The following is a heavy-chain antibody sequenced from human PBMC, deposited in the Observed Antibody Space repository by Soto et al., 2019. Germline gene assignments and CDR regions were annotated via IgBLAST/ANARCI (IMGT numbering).Heavy chain of an antibody. J-gene: IGHJ4*02. CDR2: IYYIGST. CDR3: ARQSLPHSSGWYPEIFDY. D-gene: IGHD6-13*01. V-gene: IGHV4-59*08. CDR1: GGSISNYS. Sequence: QVQLQESGPGLVKPSETLSLTCTVSGGSISNYSWNWIRQPPGKGLEWIGYIYYIGSTNYNPSLTSRVPMSVDTSKHQCSLKLSSVTAADTAVYYCARQSLPHSSGWYPEIFDYWGQGTLVTVSA.